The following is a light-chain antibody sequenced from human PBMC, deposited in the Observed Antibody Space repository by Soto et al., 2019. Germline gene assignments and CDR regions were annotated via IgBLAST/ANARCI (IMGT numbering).Light chain of an antibody. Sequence: QLVLTQPPSASASLGASINLTCTLSSGHNNYAIAWHEHRPEKGPRFLMKFDNGGSHSRGDGIPDRFSGSSSGAERYLTISNLQSEDEADYYCQAWGTGYWVFGGGTKLTVL. CDR2: FDNGGSH. J-gene: IGLJ3*02. V-gene: IGLV4-69*01. CDR1: SGHNNYA. CDR3: QAWGTGYWV.